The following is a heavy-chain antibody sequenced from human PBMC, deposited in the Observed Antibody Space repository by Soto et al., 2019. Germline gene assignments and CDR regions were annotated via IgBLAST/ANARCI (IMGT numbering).Heavy chain of an antibody. J-gene: IGHJ6*02. CDR3: ARLGDIVVVPAAYYYYYYGMDV. Sequence: LGESLKISCKGSGYSFASYWISWVRQMPGKGLEWMGRIDPSDSYTNYSPSFQGHVTISADKSISTAYLQWSSLKASDTAMYYCARLGDIVVVPAAYYYYYYGMDVWGQGTTVTVSS. D-gene: IGHD2-2*01. CDR2: IDPSDSYT. CDR1: GYSFASYW. V-gene: IGHV5-10-1*01.